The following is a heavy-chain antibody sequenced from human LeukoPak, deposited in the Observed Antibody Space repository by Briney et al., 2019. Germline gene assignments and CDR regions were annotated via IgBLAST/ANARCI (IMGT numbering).Heavy chain of an antibody. CDR1: GDSISSYY. CDR2: IYTSGGT. J-gene: IGHJ4*02. Sequence: SETLSLTCTVSGDSISSYYWSWLRQPPGKGLEWIGNIYTSGGTNYIPSLKGRVTISIGTSKNQFSLKLSSVTAADSAVYYCARLTRLSTSPERYYLDYWGQGTLVTVSS. V-gene: IGHV4-4*09. CDR3: ARLTRLSTSPERYYLDY. D-gene: IGHD6-6*01.